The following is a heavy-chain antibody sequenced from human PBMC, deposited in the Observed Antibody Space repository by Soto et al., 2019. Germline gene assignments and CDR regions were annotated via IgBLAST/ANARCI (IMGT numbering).Heavy chain of an antibody. D-gene: IGHD7-27*01. CDR2: ISGSSSYI. J-gene: IGHJ3*02. CDR1: GFTFSSYT. CDR3: ARETGWSFDI. Sequence: EVQLVESGGGLVKPGGSLRLSCAASGFTFSSYTMNWVRQAPGKGLEWVSSISGSSSYIYYADSVRGRFTISRDNARNTLYLQMISLRAEDTAVYYCARETGWSFDIWGQGTMVTVSS. V-gene: IGHV3-21*01.